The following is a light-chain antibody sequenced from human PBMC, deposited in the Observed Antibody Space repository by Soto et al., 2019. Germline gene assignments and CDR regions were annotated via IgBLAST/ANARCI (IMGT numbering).Light chain of an antibody. CDR1: QSVISSY. Sequence: EIVLTQSPGTLSLSPGERATLSCRGSQSVISSYLAWYQQKPGQAPRLLIYGASNRATGIPDRFSGSGSGTDYTLTVSRLEPEDFVVYYCQQYGASPPYTFGQGTKLEIK. V-gene: IGKV3-20*01. J-gene: IGKJ2*01. CDR2: GAS. CDR3: QQYGASPPYT.